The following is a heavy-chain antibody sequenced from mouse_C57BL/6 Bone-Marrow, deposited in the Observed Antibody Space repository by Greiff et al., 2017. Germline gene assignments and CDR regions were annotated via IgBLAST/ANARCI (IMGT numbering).Heavy chain of an antibody. CDR2: IDPENGDT. Sequence: VQLQQSGAELVRPGASVKLSCTASGFNIKDDYMHWVKQRPEQGLEWIGWIDPENGDTEYASKFQGKATITADTSSNTAYLQLSSLTSEDTAVYYCTTWSITTVVAPFDYWGQGTTLTVSS. D-gene: IGHD1-1*01. CDR3: TTWSITTVVAPFDY. J-gene: IGHJ2*01. V-gene: IGHV14-4*01. CDR1: GFNIKDDY.